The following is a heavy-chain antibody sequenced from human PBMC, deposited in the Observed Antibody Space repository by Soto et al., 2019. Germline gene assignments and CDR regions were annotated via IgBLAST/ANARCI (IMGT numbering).Heavy chain of an antibody. D-gene: IGHD2-15*01. V-gene: IGHV3-30*03. J-gene: IGHJ4*02. CDR3: AMDLYGGSSRFDY. CDR2: ISSDGSKK. Sequence: QVQLVECGGGVGQPGRSLRLSCVASGFTFSNNGIHWVRQAPGKGLEWVAVISSDGSKKYYADSVKGRFTISRDNSKNTLYLQMNSLRAEDTAVYYCAMDLYGGSSRFDYWGQGTLVTVSS. CDR1: GFTFSNNG.